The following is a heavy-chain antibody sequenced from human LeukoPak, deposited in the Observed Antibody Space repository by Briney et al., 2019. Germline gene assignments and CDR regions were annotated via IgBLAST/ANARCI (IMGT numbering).Heavy chain of an antibody. D-gene: IGHD3-22*01. CDR1: GYTFTSYG. J-gene: IGHJ4*02. V-gene: IGHV1-18*01. CDR2: ISAGNGNT. CDR3: ASAYYYDSSGYYYFDY. Sequence: ASVKVSCKASGYTFTSYGISWVRQAPGQGLEWMGWISAGNGNTKYSQKFQGRVTITRDTSASTAYMELSSLRSEDTAVYYCASAYYYDSSGYYYFDYWGQGTLVTVSS.